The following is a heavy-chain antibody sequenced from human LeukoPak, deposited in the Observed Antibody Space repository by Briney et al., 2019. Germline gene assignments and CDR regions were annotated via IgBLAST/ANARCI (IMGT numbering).Heavy chain of an antibody. V-gene: IGHV4-4*02. J-gene: IGHJ4*02. CDR3: ASGSYYDSRIFDY. Sequence: NPSGTLSLTCAVSGGSISSSNWWSWVRQPPGKGLEWIGEIYHSGSTNYNPSLKSRVTISVDKSKNQFSLKLSSVTAADTAVYYCASGSYYDSRIFDYWGQGTLVTVSS. D-gene: IGHD3-22*01. CDR1: GGSISSSNW. CDR2: IYHSGST.